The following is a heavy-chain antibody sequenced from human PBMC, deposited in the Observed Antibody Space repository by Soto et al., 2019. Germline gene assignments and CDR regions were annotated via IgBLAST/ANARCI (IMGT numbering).Heavy chain of an antibody. CDR3: VKGAIYYYDSSGYYSTFDY. V-gene: IGHV3-64D*06. CDR2: ISSNGGST. Sequence: GGSLRLSCSASGFTFSSYAMHWVRQAPGKGLEYVSAISSNGGSTYYADSVKGRFTISRDNSKNTLYLQMSSLRAEDTAVYYCVKGAIYYYDSSGYYSTFDYWGQGTLVTVSS. CDR1: GFTFSSYA. D-gene: IGHD3-22*01. J-gene: IGHJ4*02.